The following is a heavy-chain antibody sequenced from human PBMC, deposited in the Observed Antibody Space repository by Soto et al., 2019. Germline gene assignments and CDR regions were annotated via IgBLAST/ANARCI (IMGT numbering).Heavy chain of an antibody. CDR2: ISAYNGNT. V-gene: IGHV1-18*01. Sequence: QVRLVQSGAEVKKPGASVKVSCKASGYTFTSYGISWVRQAPGQGLEWIGWISAYNGNTNYAQKLQGRVTMATDKYTSTAYMELRSLRSDDTAVYYCARTSAKLLWFGSRRHLTIAYWGKGTLVTVSS. CDR3: ARTSAKLLWFGSRRHLTIAY. D-gene: IGHD3-10*01. CDR1: GYTFTSYG. J-gene: IGHJ4*02.